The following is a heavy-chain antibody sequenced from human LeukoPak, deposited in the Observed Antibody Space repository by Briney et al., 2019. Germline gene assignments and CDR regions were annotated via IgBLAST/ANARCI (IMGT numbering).Heavy chain of an antibody. V-gene: IGHV4-39*01. D-gene: IGHD3-22*01. CDR2: IYYSGST. CDR1: GGSISSSSYY. CDR3: ARHSYVFRRGVTMIVVADTSFDY. Sequence: PSETLSLTCTVSGGSISSSSYYWGWIRQPPGKGLEWIGSIYYSGSTYYNPSLKSRVTISVDTSKNQFSLKLSSVTAADTAIYYCARHSYVFRRGVTMIVVADTSFDYWGQGTLVTVSS. J-gene: IGHJ4*02.